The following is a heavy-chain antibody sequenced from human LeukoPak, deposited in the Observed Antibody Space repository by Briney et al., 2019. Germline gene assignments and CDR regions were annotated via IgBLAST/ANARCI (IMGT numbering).Heavy chain of an antibody. CDR1: GFTFSSYE. CDR2: ISSSGSTI. D-gene: IGHD4-17*01. J-gene: IGHJ4*02. Sequence: GGSLRFSCAASGFTFSSYEMNWVRQAPGKGLEWVSYISSSGSTIYYADSVKGRFTISRDNAKNSLYLQMNSLRAEDTAVYYCARESGYGDYGYWGQGTLVTVSS. CDR3: ARESGYGDYGY. V-gene: IGHV3-48*03.